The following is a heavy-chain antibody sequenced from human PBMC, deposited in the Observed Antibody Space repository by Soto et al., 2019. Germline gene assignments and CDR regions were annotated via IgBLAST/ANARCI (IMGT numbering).Heavy chain of an antibody. CDR1: GFTFSSYG. Sequence: GGSLRLSCAASGFTFSSYGMHWVRQAPGKGLEWVAVIWYDGSNKYYADSVKGQFTISRDNSKNTLYLQMNSLRAEDTAVYYCARAGVETAAGTFDYWGQGTLVTVSS. CDR2: IWYDGSNK. D-gene: IGHD6-13*01. V-gene: IGHV3-33*01. CDR3: ARAGVETAAGTFDY. J-gene: IGHJ4*02.